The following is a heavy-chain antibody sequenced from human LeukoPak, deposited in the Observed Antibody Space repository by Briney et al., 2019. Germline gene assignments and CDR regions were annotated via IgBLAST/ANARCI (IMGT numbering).Heavy chain of an antibody. CDR1: GFTFSSYS. Sequence: GGSLRLSCAASGFTFSSYSMNWVRQAPGKGLEWVSFISSSSSYIYYADSVKGRFTISRDNAKNSLYLRMNSLRAEDTAVYYCARESSIAARPDGRGGFYYYGMDVWGQGTTVTVSS. D-gene: IGHD6-6*01. CDR3: ARESSIAARPDGRGGFYYYGMDV. J-gene: IGHJ6*02. CDR2: ISSSSSYI. V-gene: IGHV3-21*01.